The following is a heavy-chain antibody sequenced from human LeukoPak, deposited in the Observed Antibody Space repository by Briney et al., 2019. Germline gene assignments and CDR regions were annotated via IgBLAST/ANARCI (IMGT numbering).Heavy chain of an antibody. CDR3: ARVGYDFWSGYLEYYFDY. Sequence: SVKVSCKASGGTFSSYAISWVRQAPGQGLEWMGGIIPIFGTANYAQKFQGRVTITADESTSTAYMELSSLRSEDTAVYYCARVGYDFWSGYLEYYFDYWGQETLVTVSS. CDR2: IIPIFGTA. CDR1: GGTFSSYA. D-gene: IGHD3-3*01. J-gene: IGHJ4*02. V-gene: IGHV1-69*13.